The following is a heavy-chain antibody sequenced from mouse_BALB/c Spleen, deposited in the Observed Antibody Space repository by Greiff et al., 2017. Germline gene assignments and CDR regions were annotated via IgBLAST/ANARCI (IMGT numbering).Heavy chain of an antibody. CDR1: GYSITSDYA. CDR2: ISYSGST. V-gene: IGHV3-2*02. D-gene: IGHD4-1*01. CDR3: ARPANWDDAMDY. J-gene: IGHJ4*01. Sequence: EVQLQESGPGLVKPSQSLSLTCTVTGYSITSDYAWNWIRQFPGNQLEWMGFISYSGSTSYNPSLKSRISITRDTSKNQFFLQLNSVTTEDTATYYCARPANWDDAMDYWGQGTSVTVSS.